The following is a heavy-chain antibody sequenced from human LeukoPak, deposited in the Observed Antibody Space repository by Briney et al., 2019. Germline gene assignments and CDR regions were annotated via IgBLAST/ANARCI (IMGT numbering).Heavy chain of an antibody. J-gene: IGHJ4*02. CDR1: GGTFSSYA. Sequence: ASVKVSCKASGGTFSSYAISWARQAPGQGLEWMGGIIPIFGTANYAQKFQGRVTITADESTSTAYMELSSLRSEDTAVYYCARGGYYYDSSGYYPFDYWGQGTLVTVSS. CDR2: IIPIFGTA. D-gene: IGHD3-22*01. CDR3: ARGGYYYDSSGYYPFDY. V-gene: IGHV1-69*01.